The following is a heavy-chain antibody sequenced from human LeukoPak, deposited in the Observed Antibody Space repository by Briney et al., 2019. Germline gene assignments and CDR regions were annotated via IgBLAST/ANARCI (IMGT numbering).Heavy chain of an antibody. J-gene: IGHJ3*02. CDR2: IYYSGST. CDR1: GGSISSYY. V-gene: IGHV4-59*01. Sequence: SETLSLTCTVSGGSISSYYWSWIRQPPGKGLEWIGYIYYSGSTNYNPSLKSRVTISVDASKNQFSLKLSSVTAADTAVYYCARSGYYDFGSGYCGSGDDAFDIWGQGTMVTVSS. CDR3: ARSGYYDFGSGYCGSGDDAFDI. D-gene: IGHD3-3*01.